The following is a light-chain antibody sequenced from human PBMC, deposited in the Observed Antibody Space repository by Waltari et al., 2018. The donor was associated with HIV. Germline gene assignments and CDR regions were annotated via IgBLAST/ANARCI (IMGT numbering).Light chain of an antibody. J-gene: IGLJ3*02. V-gene: IGLV2-14*03. CDR1: SSDVGGYNY. Sequence: QSALTQPASVSGSPGQSITISCTGTSSDVGGYNYVSWYQQHPGKAPKLMIYDVSNRPSAVSNRFSGSNSGHTASLTISGLPAEDEADYYCSSYTSSSTLWVFGGGTTLTVL. CDR2: DVS. CDR3: SSYTSSSTLWV.